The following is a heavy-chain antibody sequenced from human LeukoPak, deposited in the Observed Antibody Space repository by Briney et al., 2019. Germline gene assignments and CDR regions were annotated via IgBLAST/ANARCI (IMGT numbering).Heavy chain of an antibody. D-gene: IGHD2-2*01. CDR1: GGSMSSYY. V-gene: IGHV4-59*01. CDR3: ARTLGYCSSTSCPDAFDI. Sequence: SETLSLTCTVSGGSMSSYYWSWIRQPPGKGLEWIGYIYYSGSTNYNPSLKSRVTISVDTSKNQFSLKLSSVTVADTAVYYCARTLGYCSSTSCPDAFDIWGQGTMVTVSS. CDR2: IYYSGST. J-gene: IGHJ3*02.